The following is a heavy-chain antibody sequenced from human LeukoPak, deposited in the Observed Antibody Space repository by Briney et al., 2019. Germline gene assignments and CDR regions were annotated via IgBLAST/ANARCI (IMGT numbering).Heavy chain of an antibody. Sequence: ASVKVSCKASGYTLTSYYMHWVRQAPGQGLEWVGIINPSGGSTSYAQKFQGRVTMTRDTSTSTVYMELSSLRSEDTAVYYCARDGDYGGNSYHFDYWGQGTLVTVSS. CDR3: ARDGDYGGNSYHFDY. CDR2: INPSGGST. D-gene: IGHD4-23*01. CDR1: GYTLTSYY. V-gene: IGHV1-46*01. J-gene: IGHJ4*02.